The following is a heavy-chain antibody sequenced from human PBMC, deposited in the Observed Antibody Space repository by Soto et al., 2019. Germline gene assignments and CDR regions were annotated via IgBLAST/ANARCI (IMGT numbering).Heavy chain of an antibody. CDR3: ARDLGGWTDY. D-gene: IGHD6-19*01. CDR1: GYTFTSYA. J-gene: IGHJ4*02. CDR2: INDGNGNT. Sequence: QVQLVQSGAEVKKPGASVKVSCKASGYTFTSYAIHWLRQAPAQRLEWMGWINDGNGNTKYSQKFQDRVPITRDTPGSTAYTGLRSLRAEDTAVYFCARDLGGWTDYWGQGTLVTVSS. V-gene: IGHV1-3*01.